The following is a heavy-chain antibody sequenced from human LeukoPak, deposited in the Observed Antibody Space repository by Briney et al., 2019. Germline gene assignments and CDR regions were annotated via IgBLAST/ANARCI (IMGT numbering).Heavy chain of an antibody. V-gene: IGHV3-23*01. J-gene: IGHJ4*02. CDR1: GFTFSNYA. Sequence: GGSLRLSCAASGFTFSNYAMSWVRQAPGKGLEWVSAISGSGGNTYYADSVKGRFTISRDKSKNTLYLRMNSLRAEDTAVYFCAKTPLYYYDSSGYFDYWGQGTLVTVPS. CDR3: AKTPLYYYDSSGYFDY. D-gene: IGHD3-22*01. CDR2: ISGSGGNT.